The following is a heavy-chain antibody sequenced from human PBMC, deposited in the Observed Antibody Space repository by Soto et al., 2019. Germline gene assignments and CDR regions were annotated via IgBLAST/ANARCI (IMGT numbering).Heavy chain of an antibody. Sequence: DVQLVESGGGLVKPGGSLRLSCVASGFIFSDAWMRWVRQAPGKGLEWVANIKQDGSEKFSVDSVKGRFTISRDNAKNSLYLQMNSLRAEDTAVYYCAREASGYYYFDYWGQGTLVTVSS. J-gene: IGHJ4*02. CDR3: AREASGYYYFDY. V-gene: IGHV3-7*01. CDR1: GFIFSDAW. D-gene: IGHD3-22*01. CDR2: IKQDGSEK.